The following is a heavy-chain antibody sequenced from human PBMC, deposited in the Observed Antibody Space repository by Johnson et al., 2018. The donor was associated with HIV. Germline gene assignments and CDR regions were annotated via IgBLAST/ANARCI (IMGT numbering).Heavy chain of an antibody. J-gene: IGHJ3*02. V-gene: IGHV3-30*18. CDR1: GFTFSSYG. D-gene: IGHD1-26*01. CDR3: AKEAPGRWDLPIWAAFDI. Sequence: QVQLVESGGGVVQPGRSLRLSCAASGFTFSSYGMLWVRQAPGKGLEWVAVISYDGSNKYYADSVKGRFTMSRDISKNTLHLQMNSLRVEDTALYYCAKEAPGRWDLPIWAAFDIWGQGTIVTVSS. CDR2: ISYDGSNK.